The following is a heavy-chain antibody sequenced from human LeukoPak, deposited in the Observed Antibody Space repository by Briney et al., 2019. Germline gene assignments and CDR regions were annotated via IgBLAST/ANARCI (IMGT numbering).Heavy chain of an antibody. Sequence: SETLSLTCTVSGGSISSGGYYWSWIRQPPGKGLEWIGYIYHSGSTYYNPSLKSRVTISVDRSKNQFSLKLSSVTAADTAVYYCATSGYYGSGSYYKAYYFDYWGQGTLVTVSS. CDR1: GGSISSGGYY. CDR3: ATSGYYGSGSYYKAYYFDY. D-gene: IGHD3-10*01. CDR2: IYHSGST. V-gene: IGHV4-30-2*01. J-gene: IGHJ4*02.